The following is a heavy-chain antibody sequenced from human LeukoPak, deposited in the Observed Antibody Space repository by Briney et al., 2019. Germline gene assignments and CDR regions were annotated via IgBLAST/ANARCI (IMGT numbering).Heavy chain of an antibody. D-gene: IGHD6-19*01. CDR1: GGSVRSDMSH. J-gene: IGHJ6*02. CDR3: ARNRGWYATDV. CDR2: VHYSGSA. V-gene: IGHV4-61*01. Sequence: PSETLSLTCSVSGGSVRSDMSHWSWIRQPPGKGLEWIGYVHYSGSANYNPSLESRVTMSLDHSKNQFSLDLPPVTSADTAVYYCARNRGWYATDVWGQGAAVTVSS.